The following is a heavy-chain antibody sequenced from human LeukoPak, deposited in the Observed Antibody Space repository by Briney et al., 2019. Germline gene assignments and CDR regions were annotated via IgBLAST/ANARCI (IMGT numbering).Heavy chain of an antibody. D-gene: IGHD6-6*01. CDR1: KFTFSDYY. Sequence: PGGSLRLSCEASKFTFSDYYMSWIRQSPGKGLEWVAYISGSGKTIYYAESVKGRFTISRDNAKNSLYLQINSLRVEDTAVYFCARCPSIAQYYYYYYYMDVWGKGATVTVSS. CDR3: ARCPSIAQYYYYYYYMDV. J-gene: IGHJ6*03. V-gene: IGHV3-11*04. CDR2: ISGSGKTI.